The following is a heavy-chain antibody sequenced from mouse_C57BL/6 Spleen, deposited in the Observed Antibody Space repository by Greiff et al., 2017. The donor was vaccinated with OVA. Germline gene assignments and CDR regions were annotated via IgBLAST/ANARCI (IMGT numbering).Heavy chain of an antibody. CDR2: ISYDGSN. Sequence: EVKLQESGPGLVKPSQSLSLTCSVTGYSITSGYYWNWLRQFPGNKLEWMGYISYDGSNNYNPSLKNRISITRDTSKNQFFLKLNSVTTEDTATYYCARVTTVVGYAMDYWGQGTSVTVSS. CDR1: GYSITSGYY. CDR3: ARVTTVVGYAMDY. V-gene: IGHV3-6*01. D-gene: IGHD1-1*01. J-gene: IGHJ4*01.